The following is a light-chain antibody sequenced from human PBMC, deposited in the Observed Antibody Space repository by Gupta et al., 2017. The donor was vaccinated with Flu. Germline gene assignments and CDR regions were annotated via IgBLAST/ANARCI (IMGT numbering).Light chain of an antibody. Sequence: DIQMTQSHSTLSASVGDRVTITCRASQSISSWLAWYQQKPGKAPKLLIYKASSLESGVPSRFSGSGSGTEFTLTISSLQPDDFATYYCQQYNSYSGITFGGGTKVEIK. J-gene: IGKJ4*01. CDR3: QQYNSYSGIT. CDR2: KAS. V-gene: IGKV1-5*03. CDR1: QSISSW.